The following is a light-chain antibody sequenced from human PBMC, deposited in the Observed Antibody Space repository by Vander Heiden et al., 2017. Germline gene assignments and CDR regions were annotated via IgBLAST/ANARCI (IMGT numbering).Light chain of an antibody. CDR3: QAWDSSVV. CDR1: KLGDKY. Sequence: SCALTQPPSASVSPGQTARMTCSGDKLGDKYACWYQQKPGQSPVLVMYQDSKRPSGIPERFSGSNSGNTATLTISGTQAMDEADYYCQAWDSSVVFGGGTKLTVL. CDR2: QDS. J-gene: IGLJ2*01. V-gene: IGLV3-1*01.